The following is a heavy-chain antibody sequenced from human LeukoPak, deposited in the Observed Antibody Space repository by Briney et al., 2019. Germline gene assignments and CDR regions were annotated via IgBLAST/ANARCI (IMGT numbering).Heavy chain of an antibody. CDR1: GGSISSYY. CDR3: ARHGTYTIFGVVPDY. Sequence: SETLSLTCTVSGGSISSYYWSWIRQPAGKGLEWIGRIYTSGSTNYNPSLKSRVTISVDTSKNQFSLKLSSVTAADTAVYYCARHGTYTIFGVVPDYWGQGTLVTVSS. D-gene: IGHD3-3*01. J-gene: IGHJ4*02. V-gene: IGHV4-4*07. CDR2: IYTSGST.